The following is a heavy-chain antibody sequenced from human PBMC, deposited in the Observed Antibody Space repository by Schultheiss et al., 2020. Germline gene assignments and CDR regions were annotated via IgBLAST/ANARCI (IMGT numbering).Heavy chain of an antibody. J-gene: IGHJ3*02. D-gene: IGHD3-22*01. CDR1: GFTFSSYA. Sequence: GGSLRLSCAASGFTFSSYAMSWVRQAPGKGLEWVSAISGSGGSTYYADSVKGRFTISRDNSKNTLYLQMNSLRAEDTAVYYCAKGRYYDSSGYYGADAFDIWGQGTMVNVSS. V-gene: IGHV3-23*01. CDR3: AKGRYYDSSGYYGADAFDI. CDR2: ISGSGGST.